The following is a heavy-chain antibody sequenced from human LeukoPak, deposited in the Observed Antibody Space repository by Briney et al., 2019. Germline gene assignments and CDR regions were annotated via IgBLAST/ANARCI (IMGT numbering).Heavy chain of an antibody. CDR2: INPDGGGT. CDR3: ARDYGDYNRAFDI. CDR1: GYTFTGYS. D-gene: IGHD4-17*01. V-gene: IGHV1-2*02. Sequence: GASVKVSCKASGYTFTGYSMHWVRQAPGQGLEWMGYINPDGGGTNYVQRFQGRVTMTRDTSISTAYMELSRLRSDDTAVYYCARDYGDYNRAFDIWGQGTMVTVSS. J-gene: IGHJ3*02.